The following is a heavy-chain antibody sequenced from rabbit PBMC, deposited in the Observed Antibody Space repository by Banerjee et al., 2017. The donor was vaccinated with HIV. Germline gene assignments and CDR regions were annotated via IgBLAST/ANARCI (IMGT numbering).Heavy chain of an antibody. CDR1: GFYFSFKYV. J-gene: IGHJ4*01. CDR2: INTSSGNT. V-gene: IGHV1S45*01. Sequence: QEQLEESGGDLVKPEGSLTLNCTASGFYFSFKYVMCWVRQAPGKGLEWIGCINTSSGNTVYASWAKGRFTISKTSSTTVTLQMTSLTAADTATYFCARYLAGVIGCNFNLWGPGTLVTVS. D-gene: IGHD4-1*01. CDR3: ARYLAGVIGCNFNL.